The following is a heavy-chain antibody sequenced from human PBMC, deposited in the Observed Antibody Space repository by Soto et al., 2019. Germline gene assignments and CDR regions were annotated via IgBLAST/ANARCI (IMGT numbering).Heavy chain of an antibody. J-gene: IGHJ6*02. CDR1: GGSVRSVNQY. CDR2: ISYSGST. V-gene: IGHV4-61*01. Sequence: SETLSLTCTVSGGSVRSVNQYWNWIRQPPGKGLEWIGYISYSGSTKYNPSLKSRITISRDTSKNQFPLKMSSVTAADTAVYYCARDLVVPAGTYYYAMHVWGQGTTVTVSS. CDR3: ARDLVVPAGTYYYAMHV. D-gene: IGHD2-2*01.